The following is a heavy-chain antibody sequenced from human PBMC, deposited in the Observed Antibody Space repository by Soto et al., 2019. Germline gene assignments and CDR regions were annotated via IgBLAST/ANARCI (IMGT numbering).Heavy chain of an antibody. CDR2: IYPGDSDT. D-gene: IGHD2-15*01. Sequence: RESLKISCKGSGYSFTSYWIGWVRQMPGKGLEWMGIIYPGDSDTRYSPSFQGQVTISADKSISTAYLQWSSLKASDTAMYYCARYCSGGSCPPYYYYGMDVWGQGTTVTV. CDR3: ARYCSGGSCPPYYYYGMDV. J-gene: IGHJ6*02. CDR1: GYSFTSYW. V-gene: IGHV5-51*01.